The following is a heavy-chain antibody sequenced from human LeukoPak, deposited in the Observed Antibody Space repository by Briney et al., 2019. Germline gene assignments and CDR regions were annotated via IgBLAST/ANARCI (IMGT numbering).Heavy chain of an antibody. CDR2: IFYSGNT. Sequence: SETLSLTCTVSGGSISGYYWSWIRQPPGQGLELIGYIFYSGNTNYNPTLKSRVTISVDTSENQFSLRLSSVTAADTAVYFCARQASWLPYFDLWGRGTLVAVS. CDR3: ARQASWLPYFDL. J-gene: IGHJ2*01. V-gene: IGHV4-59*08. CDR1: GGSISGYY. D-gene: IGHD6-13*01.